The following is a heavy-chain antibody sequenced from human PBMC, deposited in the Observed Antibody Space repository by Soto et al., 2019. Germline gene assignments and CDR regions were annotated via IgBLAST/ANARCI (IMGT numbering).Heavy chain of an antibody. CDR1: GFTVSSKY. CDR3: ARDDVLCDGGRCYGVALYF. J-gene: IGHJ6*04. D-gene: IGHD2-15*01. CDR2: IQSGGPT. V-gene: IGHV3-66*01. Sequence: PGGSLRLSCAASGFTVSSKYMSWVRQAPGKGLEWVSLIQSGGPTYYADSVKGRFTISRDTSENTVHLQMDSLRAEDTAVYYCARDDVLCDGGRCYGVALYFWGKGTTVTVSS.